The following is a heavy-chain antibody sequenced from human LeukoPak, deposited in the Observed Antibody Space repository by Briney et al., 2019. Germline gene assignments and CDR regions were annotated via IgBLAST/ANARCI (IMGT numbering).Heavy chain of an antibody. Sequence: GGSLRLSCVASGFTFRTYWMHWVRQAPGKGLEWVSSISSSSSYIYYADSVKGRFTISRDNAKNSLYLQMNSLRAEDTAVYYCASQPLRGYSKTFDYWGQGTLVTVSS. CDR2: ISSSSSYI. V-gene: IGHV3-21*01. D-gene: IGHD3-22*01. CDR3: ASQPLRGYSKTFDY. J-gene: IGHJ4*02. CDR1: GFTFRTYW.